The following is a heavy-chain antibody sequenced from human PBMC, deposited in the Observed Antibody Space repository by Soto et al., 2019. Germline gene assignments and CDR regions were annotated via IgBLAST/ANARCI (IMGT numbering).Heavy chain of an antibody. Sequence: GGSRTQDCASGGFSFRWWSMTWFRQAPGKGPEWVSVITGGGDSTYYAGSVKGRFTISRDNSKNTVYLQMNSLRAEDTAVYYCEKGVGIAAHKALDYWGQGTLVTGSS. J-gene: IGHJ4*02. CDR1: GFSFRWWS. CDR3: EKGVGIAAHKALDY. V-gene: IGHV3-23*01. CDR2: ITGGGDST. D-gene: IGHD6-13*01.